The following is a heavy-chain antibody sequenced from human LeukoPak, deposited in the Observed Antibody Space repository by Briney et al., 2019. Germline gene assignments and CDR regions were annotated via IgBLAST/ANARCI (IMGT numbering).Heavy chain of an antibody. Sequence: SETLSLTRAVYGGSFSGYYWSWIRQPPGKGLEWIGEINHSGSTNYNPSLKSRVTISVDTSKNQFSLKLSSVTAADTAVYYCARTSSWYVGYFDYWGQGTLVTVSS. V-gene: IGHV4-34*01. CDR1: GGSFSGYY. CDR3: ARTSSWYVGYFDY. CDR2: INHSGST. J-gene: IGHJ4*02. D-gene: IGHD6-13*01.